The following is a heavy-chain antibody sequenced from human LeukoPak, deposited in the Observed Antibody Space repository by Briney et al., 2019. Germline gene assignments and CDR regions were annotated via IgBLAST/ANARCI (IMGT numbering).Heavy chain of an antibody. D-gene: IGHD3-10*01. Sequence: GGSLRLSCTASGFTFGDYAMSWFRQAPGKGLEWVSAISGSGGSTYYADSVKGRFTISRDNSKNTLYLQMNSLRAEDTAVYYCARVLLWFGESYYFDYWGQGTLVTVSS. J-gene: IGHJ4*02. V-gene: IGHV3-23*01. CDR2: ISGSGGST. CDR3: ARVLLWFGESYYFDY. CDR1: GFTFGDYA.